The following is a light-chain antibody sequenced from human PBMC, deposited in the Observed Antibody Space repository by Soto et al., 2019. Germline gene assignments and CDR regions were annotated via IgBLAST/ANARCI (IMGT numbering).Light chain of an antibody. CDR1: SGHSSYA. V-gene: IGLV4-69*01. CDR2: VNNDGSH. Sequence: QLVLTQSPSASASLGASVKLTCTLSSGHSSYAIAWHQQQPDKGPRYLMKVNNDGSHSKGDGIPDRFSGSSSGAERYLTISSLQSEDEADYFCQTWATGVVFGGGTKLTVL. J-gene: IGLJ2*01. CDR3: QTWATGVV.